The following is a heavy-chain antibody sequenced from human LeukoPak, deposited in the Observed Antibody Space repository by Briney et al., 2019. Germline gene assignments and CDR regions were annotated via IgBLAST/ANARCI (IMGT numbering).Heavy chain of an antibody. CDR1: GFTFDDYA. D-gene: IGHD5-18*01. Sequence: GGSLRLSCAASGFTFDDYAMHWVRQAPGKGLEWVSLISGDGGSTYYADSVKGRFTISRDNSKTSLYLQMNSLRTEDTALYYCAKGYGYGGIYYFDYWGQGTLVTVSS. CDR3: AKGYGYGGIYYFDY. V-gene: IGHV3-43*02. CDR2: ISGDGGST. J-gene: IGHJ4*02.